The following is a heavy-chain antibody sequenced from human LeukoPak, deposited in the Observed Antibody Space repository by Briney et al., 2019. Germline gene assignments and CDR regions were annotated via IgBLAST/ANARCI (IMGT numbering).Heavy chain of an antibody. J-gene: IGHJ4*02. CDR3: ARGSSDIYSYGEIDH. Sequence: ASVKVSCKASGYTFTSYDINWVRQATGQGLEWMGWMNPNSGNTGYAQKFQGRVTMTRNTSISAAYMELSSLRSEGTAVYYCARGSSDIYSYGEIDHWGQGTLVTVSS. CDR2: MNPNSGNT. CDR1: GYTFTSYD. D-gene: IGHD5-18*01. V-gene: IGHV1-8*01.